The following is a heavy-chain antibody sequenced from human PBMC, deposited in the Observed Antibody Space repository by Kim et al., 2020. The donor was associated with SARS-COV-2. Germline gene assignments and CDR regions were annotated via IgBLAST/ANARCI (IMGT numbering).Heavy chain of an antibody. J-gene: IGHJ4*02. CDR2: IKQDGSEK. V-gene: IGHV3-7*01. CDR1: GFTFSSYW. CDR3: ARLVYGDDFWRRGEYYFDY. Sequence: GGSLRLSCAASGFTFSSYWMSWVRQAPGKGLEWVANIKQDGSEKYYVDSVKGRFTISRDNAKNSLYLQMNSLRAEDTAVYYCARLVYGDDFWRRGEYYFDYWGQGTLVTVSS. D-gene: IGHD3-3*01.